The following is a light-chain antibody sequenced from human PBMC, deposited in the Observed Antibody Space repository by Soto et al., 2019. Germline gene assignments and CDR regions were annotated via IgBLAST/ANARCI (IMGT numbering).Light chain of an antibody. J-gene: IGKJ3*01. CDR2: DAS. CDR3: QQRTNWLT. Sequence: EIVLPQSPATLSLSPGERATLSCRASQNVSTYLAWYQEKPGQAPRLLIYDASNRATGIPARFSGSGSGTDFSLTISSLEPEDFAVYYGQQRTNWLTFGPGTKVDIK. V-gene: IGKV3-11*01. CDR1: QNVSTY.